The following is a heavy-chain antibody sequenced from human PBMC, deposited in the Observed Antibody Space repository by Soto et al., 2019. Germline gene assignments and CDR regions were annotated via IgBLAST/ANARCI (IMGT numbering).Heavy chain of an antibody. CDR3: ARATCSSTSCYGWLVWFDP. Sequence: QVQLQESGPGLVKPSETLSLTCTVSGGSISSYYWRWIRQPPGKGLEWIGYIYYSGSTNYNPSLKSRVTISVDTSKNQCSLKLSSVTAADTAVYYWARATCSSTSCYGWLVWFDPWGQGTLVTVSS. CDR1: GGSISSYY. J-gene: IGHJ5*02. D-gene: IGHD2-2*01. CDR2: IYYSGST. V-gene: IGHV4-59*01.